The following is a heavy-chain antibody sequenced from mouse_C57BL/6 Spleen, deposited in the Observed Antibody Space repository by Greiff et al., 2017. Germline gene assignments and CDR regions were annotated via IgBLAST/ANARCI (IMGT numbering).Heavy chain of an antibody. Sequence: EVKLMESGPGLVKPSQSLSLTCSVTGYSITSGYYWNWIRQFPGNKLEWMGYISYDGSNNYNPSLKNRISITRDTSKNQFFLKLNSVTTEDTATYYCARDLDGYYVGFAYWGQGTLVTVSA. D-gene: IGHD2-3*01. J-gene: IGHJ3*01. CDR1: GYSITSGYY. CDR3: ARDLDGYYVGFAY. V-gene: IGHV3-6*01. CDR2: ISYDGSN.